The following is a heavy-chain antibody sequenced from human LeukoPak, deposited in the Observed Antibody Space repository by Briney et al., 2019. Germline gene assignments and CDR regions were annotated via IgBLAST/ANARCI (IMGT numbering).Heavy chain of an antibody. V-gene: IGHV4-59*08. CDR2: IDYIGST. CDR1: GGSISSYY. Sequence: SETLSLTCTVSGGSISSYYWSWIRQPPGKGLEWIGYIDYIGSTNYNPSLKSRVTISVDTSKTQFSLKLSSVTAADTAVYYCARHPCSGGSCYSIDYWGQGTLVTVSS. J-gene: IGHJ4*02. CDR3: ARHPCSGGSCYSIDY. D-gene: IGHD2-15*01.